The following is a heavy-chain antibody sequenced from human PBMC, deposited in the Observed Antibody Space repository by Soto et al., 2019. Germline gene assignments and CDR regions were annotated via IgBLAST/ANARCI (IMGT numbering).Heavy chain of an antibody. CDR1: GYTFTSYG. CDR3: ARDRVLERLVYYGMDV. J-gene: IGHJ6*02. Sequence: ASVKVSCKASGYTFTSYGISWVRQAPGQGLEWMGWISAYNGNTNYAQKLQGRVTMATDTSTSTAYKELRSLRSDDTAVYYCARDRVLERLVYYGMDVWGQGTTVTVSS. D-gene: IGHD1-1*01. CDR2: ISAYNGNT. V-gene: IGHV1-18*04.